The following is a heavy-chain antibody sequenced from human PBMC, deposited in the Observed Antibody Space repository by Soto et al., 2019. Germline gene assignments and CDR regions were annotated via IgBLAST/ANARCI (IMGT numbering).Heavy chain of an antibody. D-gene: IGHD3-10*01. CDR1: GFTFSNYG. V-gene: IGHV3-30*18. J-gene: IGHJ6*02. Sequence: GGSLRLSCAASGFTFSNYGMHWVRQAPGKGLEWVAVISYDGSNKYYADSVKGRFNISRDNSKNKLYLQMNSLRAEDTAVYYCAKVVEVTAYYYYYGMDVWGQGTTVTVSS. CDR3: AKVVEVTAYYYYYGMDV. CDR2: ISYDGSNK.